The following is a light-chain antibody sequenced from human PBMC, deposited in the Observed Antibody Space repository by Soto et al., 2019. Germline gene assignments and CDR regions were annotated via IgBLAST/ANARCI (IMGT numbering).Light chain of an antibody. CDR1: QSVRSNY. CDR2: GAS. J-gene: IGKJ1*01. Sequence: EIVLTQSAGTLSLSPGERATLSCRASQSVRSNYLAWYQQKPGRAPRLLIYGASSRATGIPDRFSGSGSGTDFTLTISRLEPEDFAVYYCQQYANWPGTFGQGTKVDIK. V-gene: IGKV3-20*01. CDR3: QQYANWPGT.